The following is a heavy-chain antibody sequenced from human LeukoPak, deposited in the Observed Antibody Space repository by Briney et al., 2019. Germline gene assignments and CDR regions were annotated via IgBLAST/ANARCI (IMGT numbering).Heavy chain of an antibody. CDR3: ARDSSEPIAAAGTSWFDP. D-gene: IGHD6-13*01. J-gene: IGHJ5*02. V-gene: IGHV1-8*01. CDR2: MNPNSGNT. Sequence: AASVKVSCKASGYTFTSYDINWVRQATGQGLEWMGWMNPNSGNTGYAQKFQGRVTMTRNTSISTAYMELSSLRAEDTAVYYCARDSSEPIAAAGTSWFDPWGQGTLVTVSS. CDR1: GYTFTSYD.